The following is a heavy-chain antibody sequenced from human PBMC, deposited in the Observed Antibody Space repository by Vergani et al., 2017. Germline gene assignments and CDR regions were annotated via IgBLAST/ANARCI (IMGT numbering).Heavy chain of an antibody. CDR3: ARVARLRWFGERRAHDAFDI. V-gene: IGHV4-30-4*01. J-gene: IGHJ3*02. CDR1: GGSISSGDYY. D-gene: IGHD3-10*01. CDR2: IYYSGST. Sequence: QVQLQESGPGLVKPSQTLSLTCTVSGGSISSGDYYWSWIRQPPGKGLEWIGYIYYSGSTYYNPSLTSRVTISVDTSKNQFSLKLSSVTAADTAVYYCARVARLRWFGERRAHDAFDIWGQGTMVTVSS.